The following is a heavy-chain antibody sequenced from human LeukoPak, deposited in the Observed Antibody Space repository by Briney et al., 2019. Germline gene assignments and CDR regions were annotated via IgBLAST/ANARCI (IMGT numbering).Heavy chain of an antibody. D-gene: IGHD3-10*01. CDR2: IWYDGSNK. CDR1: GFTFSSYG. Sequence: GGSLRLSCAASGFTFSSYGMHWVRQAPGQGLEWVAVIWYDGSNKYYADSVKGRFTISRDNSKNTLYLQMNSLRAEDTAVYYCAKAFRRGYYYYYMDVWGKGTTVTVSS. J-gene: IGHJ6*03. V-gene: IGHV3-33*06. CDR3: AKAFRRGYYYYYMDV.